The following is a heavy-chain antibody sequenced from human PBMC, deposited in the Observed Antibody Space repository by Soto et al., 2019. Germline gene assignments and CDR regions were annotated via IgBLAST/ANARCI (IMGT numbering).Heavy chain of an antibody. V-gene: IGHV4-59*01. CDR3: AREGGDLVKQPYYYYGMDV. Sequence: SETLSLTCTVSGGSISSYYWSWIRQPPGKGLEWIGYIYYSGSTNYNPSLKSRVTISVDTSKNQFSLKLSSVTAADTAVYYCAREGGDLVKQPYYYYGMDVWCQGITVTVS. CDR2: IYYSGST. D-gene: IGHD2-21*02. J-gene: IGHJ6*02. CDR1: GGSISSYY.